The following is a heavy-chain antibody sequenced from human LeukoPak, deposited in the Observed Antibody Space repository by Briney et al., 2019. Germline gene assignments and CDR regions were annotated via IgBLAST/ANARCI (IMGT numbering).Heavy chain of an antibody. D-gene: IGHD3-10*01. V-gene: IGHV3-22*01. CDR2: IRSKGNGGAT. CDR3: TNRVPDYYGSGTYSYYFDD. J-gene: IGHJ4*02. CDR1: GFTVSSNY. Sequence: GGSLRLSCAASGFTVSSNYMSWVRQAPGKGLEWVGFIRSKGNGGATEYAASVRGRFTISRDDSKSIAYLQMNSLKIEDTAVYYCTNRVPDYYGSGTYSYYFDDWGQGTLVTVSS.